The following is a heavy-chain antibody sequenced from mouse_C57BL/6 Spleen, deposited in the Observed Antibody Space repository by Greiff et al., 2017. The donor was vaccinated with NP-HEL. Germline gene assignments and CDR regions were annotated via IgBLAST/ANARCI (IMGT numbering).Heavy chain of an antibody. CDR2: ISYDGSN. CDR1: GYSITSGYY. J-gene: IGHJ2*01. V-gene: IGHV3-6*01. D-gene: IGHD2-5*01. Sequence: EVKLVESGPGLVKPSQSLSLTCSVTGYSITSGYYWNWIRQFPGNKLEWMGYISYDGSNNYNPSLKNRISITRDTSKNQFFLKLNSVTTEDTATYYCARVYSNWNFDYWGQGTTLTVSS. CDR3: ARVYSNWNFDY.